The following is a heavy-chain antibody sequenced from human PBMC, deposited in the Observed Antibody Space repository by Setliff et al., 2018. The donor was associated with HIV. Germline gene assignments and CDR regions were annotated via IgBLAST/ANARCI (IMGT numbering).Heavy chain of an antibody. CDR3: ASLTTDRFLEWLFVY. Sequence: TSETLSLTCTVSGGSISSSSYYWGWIRQPPGKGLEWIGSIYYSGSTYYNPSLKTRVTISVDTSKNQLSLKLSSVTAADTAVYYCASLTTDRFLEWLFVYWGQGTLVTVSS. V-gene: IGHV4-39*01. CDR2: IYYSGST. J-gene: IGHJ4*02. CDR1: GGSISSSSYY. D-gene: IGHD3-3*01.